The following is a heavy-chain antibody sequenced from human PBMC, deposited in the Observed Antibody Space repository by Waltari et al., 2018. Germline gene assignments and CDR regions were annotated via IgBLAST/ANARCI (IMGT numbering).Heavy chain of an antibody. CDR3: ARDHGMSYLEGALDI. J-gene: IGHJ3*02. CDR2: IYRGGST. V-gene: IGHV3-53*02. Sequence: EVQLVETGGGLIQPGGYLRLSCAASGFTVRRRHRAWVRQAPGKGLEWVSVIYRGGSTFYADPVKGRFTISRDDSKNTLYLQMSNLRAEDTAAYYCARDHGMSYLEGALDIWGQGTMVTVSS. D-gene: IGHD1-26*01. CDR1: GFTVRRRH.